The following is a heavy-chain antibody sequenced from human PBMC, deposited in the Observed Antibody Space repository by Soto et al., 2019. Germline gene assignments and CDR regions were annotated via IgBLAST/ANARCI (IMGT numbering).Heavy chain of an antibody. Sequence: PSETLSLTCTVSGGSISSYYWSWIRQPPGKGLEWIGYIYYSGSTNYNPSLKSRVTISVDTSKNQFSLKLSSVTAADTAVYYCASLPIDYYGSGNDYWGQGTLVTVSS. J-gene: IGHJ4*02. CDR1: GGSISSYY. D-gene: IGHD3-10*01. CDR2: IYYSGST. CDR3: ASLPIDYYGSGNDY. V-gene: IGHV4-59*01.